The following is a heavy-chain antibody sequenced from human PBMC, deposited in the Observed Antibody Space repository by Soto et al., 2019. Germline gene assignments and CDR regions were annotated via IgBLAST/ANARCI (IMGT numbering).Heavy chain of an antibody. CDR2: IYYSGST. CDR3: ARESFWSGYADYYGMDV. Sequence: SETLSLTCTVSGGSISSGGYYWSWIRQHPGKGLEWIGYIYYSGSTYYNPSLKSRVTISVDTSKNQFSLKLSSVTAADTAVYYCARESFWSGYADYYGMDVWGQGTTVTVYS. V-gene: IGHV4-31*03. CDR1: GGSISSGGYY. J-gene: IGHJ6*02. D-gene: IGHD3-3*01.